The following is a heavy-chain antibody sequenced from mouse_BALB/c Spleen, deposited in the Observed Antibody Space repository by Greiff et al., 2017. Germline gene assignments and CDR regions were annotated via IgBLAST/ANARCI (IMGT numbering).Heavy chain of an antibody. CDR2: ISSGGSYT. CDR3: ARDRVTTERFAY. J-gene: IGHJ3*01. V-gene: IGHV5-9-4*01. Sequence: EVKVEESGGGLVKPGGSLKLSCAASGFTFSSYAMSWVRQSPEKRLEWVAEISSGGSYTYYPDTVTGRFTISRDNAKNTLYLEMSSLRSEDTAMYYCARDRVTTERFAYWGQGTLVTVSA. D-gene: IGHD1-1*01. CDR1: GFTFSSYA.